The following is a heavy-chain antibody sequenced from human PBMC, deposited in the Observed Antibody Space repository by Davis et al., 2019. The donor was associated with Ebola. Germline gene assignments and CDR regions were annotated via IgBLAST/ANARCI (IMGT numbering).Heavy chain of an antibody. CDR1: GGSITDYY. D-gene: IGHD2-15*01. CDR3: VRDGCPGGSCYCGDY. V-gene: IGHV4-59*12. J-gene: IGHJ4*02. CDR2: ISDSGTT. Sequence: PSETLSLTCTVSGGSITDYYWNWIRQSPGKGLEWIGYISDSGTTNYNASLRSRVTISVDTSKNQFSLRLSSVTAADTAVYYCVRDGCPGGSCYCGDYWGQGTLVTVSS.